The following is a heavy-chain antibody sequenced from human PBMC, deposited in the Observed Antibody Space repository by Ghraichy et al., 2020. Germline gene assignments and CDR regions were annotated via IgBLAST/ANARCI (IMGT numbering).Heavy chain of an antibody. Sequence: GGSLRLSCAASGFIFRNYAMNWVRQAPGKGLEWVSGISESGANTYYADSVKGRFTISRDNSKNTLYLQMNSLRAEDTAVYYCAKAGGHSTGWWVDYFDYWGQVILVSVSS. V-gene: IGHV3-23*01. J-gene: IGHJ4*02. CDR3: AKAGGHSTGWWVDYFDY. CDR2: ISESGANT. CDR1: GFIFRNYA. D-gene: IGHD6-19*01.